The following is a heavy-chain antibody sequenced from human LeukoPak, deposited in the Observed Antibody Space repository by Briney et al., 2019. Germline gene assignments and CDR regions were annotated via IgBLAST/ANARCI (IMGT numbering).Heavy chain of an antibody. CDR2: INHSGST. CDR1: GGSFSGYY. V-gene: IGHV4-34*01. J-gene: IGHJ6*02. CDR3: ARARWVVVVPAAAYGMDV. Sequence: PSETLSLTCAVYGGSFSGYYWSWIRQPPGKGLEWIGEINHSGSTNYNPSLKSRVTISVDTSKNQFSLKLSSVIAADTAVYYCARARWVVVVPAAAYGMDVWGQGTTVTVSS. D-gene: IGHD2-2*01.